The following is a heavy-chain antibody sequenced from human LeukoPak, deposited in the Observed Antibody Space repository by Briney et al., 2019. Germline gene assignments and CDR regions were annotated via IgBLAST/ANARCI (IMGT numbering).Heavy chain of an antibody. CDR3: AKTTGGTYKGFFDY. D-gene: IGHD1-26*01. CDR1: GFTFSTYA. J-gene: IGHJ4*02. V-gene: IGHV3-23*01. Sequence: GGSLTLSYAASGFTFSTYAMRWVRQAPRKGLEWVSCISGSGDVTSYADSVKGRFTISRDTSKNTLYLQMNSLRADDTAVYYCAKTTGGTYKGFFDYGGQGTLVTVSS. CDR2: ISGSGDVT.